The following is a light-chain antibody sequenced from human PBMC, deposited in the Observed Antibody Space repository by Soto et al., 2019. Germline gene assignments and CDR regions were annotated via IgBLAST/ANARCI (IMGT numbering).Light chain of an antibody. CDR2: AAS. J-gene: IGKJ5*01. V-gene: IGKV1-27*01. CDR1: QGIADN. Sequence: DIQMTQSPSSLSTSVGDRVTMTCRASQGIADNLAGYQQKPGKAPNLLIYAASTLESGTPRRFSGRGSGTEFTLTISSLQPEDVATDYCQSYYSVLGITFGQGTRLE. CDR3: QSYYSVLGIT.